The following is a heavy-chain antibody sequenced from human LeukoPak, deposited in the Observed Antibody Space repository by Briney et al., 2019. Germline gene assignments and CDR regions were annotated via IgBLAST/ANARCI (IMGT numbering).Heavy chain of an antibody. Sequence: GGSLRLSCAASGFTFNSYSMHWVRQAPGKGLEWVAFIRYDGSNKYYADSVKGRFTISRDNSKNTLYLQMNSLRAEDTAVYYCAKPGYCSSTSCPGGLDYWGQGTLVAVSS. CDR1: GFTFNSYS. CDR3: AKPGYCSSTSCPGGLDY. V-gene: IGHV3-30*02. D-gene: IGHD2-2*01. J-gene: IGHJ4*02. CDR2: IRYDGSNK.